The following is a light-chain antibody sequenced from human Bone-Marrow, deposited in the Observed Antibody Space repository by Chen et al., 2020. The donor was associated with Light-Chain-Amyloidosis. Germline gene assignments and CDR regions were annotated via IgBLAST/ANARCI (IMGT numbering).Light chain of an antibody. CDR3: RSADRSGTYEVI. J-gene: IGLJ2*01. V-gene: IGLV3-25*03. CDR2: RDT. Sequence: SYELTQPPSVSVSPGQTARITCSGDDLPTKYAYWYQQKPGQPPVLVIHRDTERPSGISERLSGSSSGTTATLTISGVQAEDEADYHCRSADRSGTYEVIFGGGTKLTVL. CDR1: DLPTKY.